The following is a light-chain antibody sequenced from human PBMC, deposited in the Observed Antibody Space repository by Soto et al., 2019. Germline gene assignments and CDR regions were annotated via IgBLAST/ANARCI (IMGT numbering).Light chain of an antibody. CDR1: QSVSSN. CDR3: QQYNNWPPEYT. V-gene: IGKV3-15*01. J-gene: IGKJ2*01. Sequence: EIVMTQSPATLSASPGERATLSCRASQSVSSNLAWYQQKPGQAPRLLIYGASTRATGIPARFSGSGSGTEFTLTISSLQSEDCAVYYCQQYNNWPPEYTFGQGTKLEIK. CDR2: GAS.